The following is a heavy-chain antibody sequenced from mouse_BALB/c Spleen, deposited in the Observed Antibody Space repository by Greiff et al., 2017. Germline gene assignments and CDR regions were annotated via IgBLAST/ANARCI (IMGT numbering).Heavy chain of an antibody. V-gene: IGHV1-18*01. J-gene: IGHJ4*01. CDR3: ARRESGNYGYYYAMDY. CDR2: INPNNGGT. CDR1: GYTFTDYN. D-gene: IGHD2-1*01. Sequence: EVQLQQSGPELVKPGASVKIPCKASGYTFTDYNMDWVKQSHGKSLEWIGDINPNNGGTIYNQKFKGKATLTVDKSSSTAYMELRSLTSEDTAVYYCARRESGNYGYYYAMDYWGQGTSVTVSS.